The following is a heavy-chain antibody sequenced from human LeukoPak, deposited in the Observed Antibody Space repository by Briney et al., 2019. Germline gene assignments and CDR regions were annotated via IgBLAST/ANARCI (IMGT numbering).Heavy chain of an antibody. Sequence: GGSLRLSCAASGFTFTSYAMHWVRQAPGKGLEWVAVISYDGTDKYYADSVKGRFTISRDNSRNTLYLQMSSLRPEDTAVYFCARSVHIGYHDYWGQGTLVTVSS. D-gene: IGHD2-21*01. V-gene: IGHV3-30*04. CDR1: GFTFTSYA. J-gene: IGHJ4*02. CDR2: ISYDGTDK. CDR3: ARSVHIGYHDY.